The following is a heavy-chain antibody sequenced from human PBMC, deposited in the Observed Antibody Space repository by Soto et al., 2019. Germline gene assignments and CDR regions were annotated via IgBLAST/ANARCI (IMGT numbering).Heavy chain of an antibody. V-gene: IGHV1-3*01. CDR1: GYSFVDYA. J-gene: IGHJ5*02. D-gene: IGHD5-12*01. CDR2: MNPNTGNI. Sequence: GPSVKVSCKASGYSFVDYALHWVRQAPGQGLEWVGWMNPNTGNIKYSHKFEDRVSISRDTATSTAYMELRGLRSEDTAVYFCTREAIVAENWFDPWGQGTLVTVSS. CDR3: TREAIVAENWFDP.